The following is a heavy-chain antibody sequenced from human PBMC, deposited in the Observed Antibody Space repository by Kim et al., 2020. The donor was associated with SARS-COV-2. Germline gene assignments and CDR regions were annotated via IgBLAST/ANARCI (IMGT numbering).Heavy chain of an antibody. V-gene: IGHV3-43*02. J-gene: IGHJ4*02. D-gene: IGHD2-15*01. CDR3: AKLGYCSGGSCYSGSVFDY. Sequence: GGSLRLSCAASGFTFDDYAMHWVRQAPGKGLEWVSLISGDGGSTYYADSVKGRFTISRDNSKNSLYLQMNSLRTEDTALYYCAKLGYCSGGSCYSGSVFDYWGQGTLVTVSS. CDR2: ISGDGGST. CDR1: GFTFDDYA.